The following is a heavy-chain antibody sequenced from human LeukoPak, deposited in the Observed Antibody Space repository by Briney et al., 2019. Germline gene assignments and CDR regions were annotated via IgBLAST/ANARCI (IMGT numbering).Heavy chain of an antibody. J-gene: IGHJ4*02. D-gene: IGHD3-9*01. V-gene: IGHV3-30-3*01. CDR3: ASQYYDILTGYYSPFDY. CDR1: GFTFSSYA. Sequence: GGSLRLSCAASGFTFSSYAMHWVRQAPGKGLEWVAVISYDGSNKYYADSVKGRFTISRDNSKNTLYLQMNSLRAKDTAVYHCASQYYDILTGYYSPFDYWGQGTLVTVSS. CDR2: ISYDGSNK.